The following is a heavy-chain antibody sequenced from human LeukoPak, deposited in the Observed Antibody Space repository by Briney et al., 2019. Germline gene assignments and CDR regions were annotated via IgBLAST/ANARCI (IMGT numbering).Heavy chain of an antibody. V-gene: IGHV1-18*01. D-gene: IGHD3-9*01. J-gene: IGHJ6*03. CDR3: ARANPGDILTGHYYYYYMDV. Sequence: ASVKVSCKASGYTFTSYGISWVRQAPGQGLEWMGWISAYNGNTNYAQKLQGRVTMTTDTSTSTAYMELRSLRSDDTAVYYCARANPGDILTGHYYYYYMDVWGKGTTVTVSS. CDR1: GYTFTSYG. CDR2: ISAYNGNT.